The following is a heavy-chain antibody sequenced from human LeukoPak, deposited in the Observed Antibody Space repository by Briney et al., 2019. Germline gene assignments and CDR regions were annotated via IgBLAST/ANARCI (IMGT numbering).Heavy chain of an antibody. CDR1: GYTFTGYY. D-gene: IGHD5-12*01. J-gene: IGHJ4*02. V-gene: IGHV1-2*02. CDR2: MNPNSGET. Sequence: ASVKVSCKASGYTFTGYYIHWVRQAPGQGLEWMGWMNPNSGETNYEQKFQGRVTMTRDTSISTAYMELSRLTSDDMAVYFCARESGYDARWGYWGQGTLVTVSS. CDR3: ARESGYDARWGY.